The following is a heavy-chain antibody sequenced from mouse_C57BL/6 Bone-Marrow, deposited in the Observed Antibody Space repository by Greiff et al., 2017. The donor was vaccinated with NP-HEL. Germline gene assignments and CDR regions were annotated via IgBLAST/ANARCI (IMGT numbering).Heavy chain of an antibody. CDR2: ISNKANGYTT. CDR1: GFTFTDYY. V-gene: IGHV7-3*01. D-gene: IGHD1-1*01. J-gene: IGHJ2*01. Sequence: EVKLVESGGGLVQPGGSLSLSCAASGFTFTDYYMSWVRQPPGKALEWLGFISNKANGYTTEYSASVKGRFTISRDNSQSFLYLRKQALRAEDSAAYYCASSIYYYGRSRFDYWGQGTTLTVSS. CDR3: ASSIYYYGRSRFDY.